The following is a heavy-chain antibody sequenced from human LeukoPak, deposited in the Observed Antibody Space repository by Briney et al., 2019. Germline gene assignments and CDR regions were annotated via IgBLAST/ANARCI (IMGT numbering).Heavy chain of an antibody. CDR2: ISHDGSNK. V-gene: IGHV3-30-3*01. CDR1: GFTFSSYA. J-gene: IGHJ4*02. D-gene: IGHD1-26*01. Sequence: GGSLRLSCAASGFTFSSYAMHWVRQAPGKGLEWVAVISHDGSNKYYADSVKGRFTISRDNANNVLYLQMNSLRAEDTAVYYCARDPTYYLRYGYFDSWGQGTLVTVSS. CDR3: ARDPTYYLRYGYFDS.